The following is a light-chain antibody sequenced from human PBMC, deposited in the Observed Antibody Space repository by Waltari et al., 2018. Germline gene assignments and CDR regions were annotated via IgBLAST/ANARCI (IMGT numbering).Light chain of an antibody. J-gene: IGLJ3*02. CDR1: SSDVGGYNY. Sequence: QSALTQPASVSGSPGQSITISCTGTSSDVGGYNYVPWSQQHPGHAPNLMIYEVSNRPSGVSNRFSGSKSGNTASLTISGLQAEDEADYYCSSYTSSSTQVFGGGTKLTVL. V-gene: IGLV2-14*01. CDR3: SSYTSSSTQV. CDR2: EVS.